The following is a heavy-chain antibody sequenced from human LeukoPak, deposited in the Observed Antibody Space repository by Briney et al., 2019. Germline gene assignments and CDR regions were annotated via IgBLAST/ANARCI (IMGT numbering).Heavy chain of an antibody. CDR1: GFTVSSNY. J-gene: IGHJ4*02. D-gene: IGHD6-13*01. V-gene: IGHV3-53*01. Sequence: GGSLRLSCAASGFTVSSNYMNWVRQAPGKGLEWVSVIYGGGNIYYADSVKGRFTISRDNSKDTLYLQMNGLRAEDTAVYFCAKQSAGSAAWYSLHYDFWGQGTLVTVSS. CDR3: AKQSAGSAAWYSLHYDF. CDR2: IYGGGNI.